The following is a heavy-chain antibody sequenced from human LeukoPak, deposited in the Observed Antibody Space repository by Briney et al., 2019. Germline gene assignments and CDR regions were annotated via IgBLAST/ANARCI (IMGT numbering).Heavy chain of an antibody. Sequence: GESLKISCKGSGYSFTSYWIGWVRQMPGKGLEWMGIIYPGDSDTRYSPSFQGQVTISADKSISTAYLQWSSLKAPDTAMYYCARRGYCSSTSCSKFDYWGQGTLVTVSS. V-gene: IGHV5-51*01. CDR2: IYPGDSDT. CDR3: ARRGYCSSTSCSKFDY. CDR1: GYSFTSYW. D-gene: IGHD2-2*01. J-gene: IGHJ4*02.